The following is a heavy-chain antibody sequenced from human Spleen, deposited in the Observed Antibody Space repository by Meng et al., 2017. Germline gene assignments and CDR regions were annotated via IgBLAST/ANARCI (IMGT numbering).Heavy chain of an antibody. Sequence: GESLKISCAASGFTFSSYQMNWVRQAPGKGLEWLSYISSSGTTRNYADSVKGRFTISRDNAKNSLFLEMNSLRADDTAVYYCARDGSTVTTNYFYGMDVWGQGTTVTGSS. V-gene: IGHV3-48*03. CDR1: GFTFSSYQ. D-gene: IGHD4-17*01. CDR3: ARDGSTVTTNYFYGMDV. CDR2: ISSSGTTR. J-gene: IGHJ6*02.